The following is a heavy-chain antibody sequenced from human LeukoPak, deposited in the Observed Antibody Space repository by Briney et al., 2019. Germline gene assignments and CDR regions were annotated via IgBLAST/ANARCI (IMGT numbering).Heavy chain of an antibody. Sequence: QPGGSLRLSCAASGFTFSNYWMTWVRQAPGKGLEWVANIKKDGSEKNYVDSVKGRFTISRDNAKNTLYLQMNSLRAEDTAVYYCAREGYSSSWGNLDIWGQGTMVTVSS. CDR3: AREGYSSSWGNLDI. CDR2: IKKDGSEK. J-gene: IGHJ3*02. V-gene: IGHV3-7*01. CDR1: GFTFSNYW. D-gene: IGHD6-13*01.